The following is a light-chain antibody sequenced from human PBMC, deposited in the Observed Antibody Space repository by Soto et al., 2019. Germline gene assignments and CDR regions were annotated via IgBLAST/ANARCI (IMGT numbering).Light chain of an antibody. CDR3: QQRKNWPEFT. CDR2: DAS. J-gene: IGKJ3*01. Sequence: EIVLTQSPATLSLSPGERATLSCRASQSVSSSLVWYQQKRGQAARLLIYDASNRDTGIPARFSGSGSGTDFTLTISSLEPEDFAVYYCQQRKNWPEFTFGPGTKVDIK. V-gene: IGKV3-11*01. CDR1: QSVSSS.